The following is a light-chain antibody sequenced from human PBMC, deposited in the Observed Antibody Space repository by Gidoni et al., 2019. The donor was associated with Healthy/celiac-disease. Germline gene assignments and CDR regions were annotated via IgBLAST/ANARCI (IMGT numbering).Light chain of an antibody. V-gene: IGKV3-11*01. CDR3: QQSSNWPRT. CDR1: PSVSSY. J-gene: IGKJ2*01. CDR2: DAS. Sequence: EIVLTQSPATLSLSPGERATLSCRASPSVSSYLAWYQQKPGQAPRLLIYDASNRATGIPARFSGSGSGTDFTLTSSSLEPEDFAVYYCQQSSNWPRTFGQGTKLEIK.